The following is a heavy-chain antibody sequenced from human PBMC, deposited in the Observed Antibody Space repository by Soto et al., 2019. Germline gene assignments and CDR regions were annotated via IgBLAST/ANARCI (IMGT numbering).Heavy chain of an antibody. Sequence: LRLSCAASGFTFSSYAMSWVRQAPGQGLEWVSAISGSGGSTYYADSVKGRFTISRDNSKNTLYLQMNSLRAEDTAVYYCAKAVAVAGTEGVFYYYYYGMDVWGQGTTVTSP. CDR1: GFTFSSYA. CDR2: ISGSGGST. V-gene: IGHV3-23*01. CDR3: AKAVAVAGTEGVFYYYYYGMDV. J-gene: IGHJ6*02. D-gene: IGHD6-19*01.